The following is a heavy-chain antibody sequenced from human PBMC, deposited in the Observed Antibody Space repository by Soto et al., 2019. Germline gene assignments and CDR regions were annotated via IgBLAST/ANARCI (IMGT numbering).Heavy chain of an antibody. CDR3: ARSKYDDVWGSYRSNWFDP. CDR1: GGSISSSSYY. V-gene: IGHV4-39*01. CDR2: IYYSGST. D-gene: IGHD3-16*02. Sequence: PSETLSLTCTVSGGSISSSSYYWGWIRQPPGKGLEWIGSIYYSGSTYYNPPPKSRVTISVDTSKNQFSLKLSSVTAADTAVYYCARSKYDDVWGSYRSNWFDPWGQGTLVTVSS. J-gene: IGHJ5*02.